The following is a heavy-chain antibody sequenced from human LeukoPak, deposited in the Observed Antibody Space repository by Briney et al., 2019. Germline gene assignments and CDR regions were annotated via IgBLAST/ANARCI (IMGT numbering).Heavy chain of an antibody. V-gene: IGHV4-34*01. Sequence: PSETLSLTCAVYGGSFSGYYWSWLRQPPGKGLEWIGEINHSGSSNYNPSLKSRVTISVDTSKNQLSLKLSSVTAADTAVYYCARGFRMIRGVFISFRVFDIWGPGTMVTVSS. CDR2: INHSGSS. CDR1: GGSFSGYY. D-gene: IGHD3-10*01. J-gene: IGHJ3*02. CDR3: ARGFRMIRGVFISFRVFDI.